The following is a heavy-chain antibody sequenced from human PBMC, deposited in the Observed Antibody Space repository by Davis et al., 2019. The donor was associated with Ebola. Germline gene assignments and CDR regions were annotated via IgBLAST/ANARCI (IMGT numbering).Heavy chain of an antibody. CDR3: VRDPALVVTGGGWFFGL. CDR1: GFTFTHYN. V-gene: IGHV3-30*03. Sequence: PGGSLRLSCAASGFTFTHYNMYWVRQAPGKGPEWVAYISVDGTKNHYADPIKGRFTVSRDNAKNSLYLQMNSLRAEDTAVYYCVRDPALVVTGGGWFFGLWGRGTLVTVSS. D-gene: IGHD2-21*02. J-gene: IGHJ2*01. CDR2: ISVDGTKN.